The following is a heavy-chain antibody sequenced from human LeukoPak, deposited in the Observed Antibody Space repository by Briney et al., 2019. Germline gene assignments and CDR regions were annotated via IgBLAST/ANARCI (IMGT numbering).Heavy chain of an antibody. CDR3: ATLTGGRCSRTSCPYEY. CDR2: ISTDSGETI. CDR1: GFTFSSLE. V-gene: IGHV3-48*03. Sequence: GGSLRLSCTVSGFTFSSLEMNWVRQAPGKGLEWLAYISTDSGETIYYADSVEGRFTISRDNAKNSLYLQMNSLRVEDTATYYCATLTGGRCSRTSCPYEYWGQGTLVTVSS. D-gene: IGHD2-2*01. J-gene: IGHJ4*02.